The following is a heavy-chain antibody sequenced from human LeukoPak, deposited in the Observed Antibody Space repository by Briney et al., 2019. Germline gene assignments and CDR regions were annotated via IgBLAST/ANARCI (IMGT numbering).Heavy chain of an antibody. CDR1: GGSISSNSNY. CDR2: IHYSGST. J-gene: IGHJ4*02. CDR3: ARHSSGHGKFDY. V-gene: IGHV4-39*01. D-gene: IGHD6-19*01. Sequence: SETLSLTCIVSGGSISSNSNYWAWIRQPPGKGLEWIGSIHYSGSTYYHPSLKSRVTISVDTSKNQFSLKLSSVTAADTAVFFCARHSSGHGKFDYWGQGTLVTVSS.